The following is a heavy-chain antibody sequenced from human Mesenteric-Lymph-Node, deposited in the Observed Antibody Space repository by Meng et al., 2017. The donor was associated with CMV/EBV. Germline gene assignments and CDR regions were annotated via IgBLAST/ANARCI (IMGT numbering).Heavy chain of an antibody. D-gene: IGHD3-22*01. Sequence: SGSSFSSYAIRWVRRAPGQGLGWMGGIIPIFGTANYAQKFQGRVTITTDESTGTAYMELSSLRSEDTAVYYCVTYHYYDSGHHAVDIWGQGTMVTVSS. CDR3: VTYHYYDSGHHAVDI. J-gene: IGHJ3*02. V-gene: IGHV1-69*05. CDR1: GSSFSSYA. CDR2: IIPIFGTA.